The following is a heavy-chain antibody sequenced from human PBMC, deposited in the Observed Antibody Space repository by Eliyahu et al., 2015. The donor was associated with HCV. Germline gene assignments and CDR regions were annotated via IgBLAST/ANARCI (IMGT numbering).Heavy chain of an antibody. CDR1: GGSISXSSYY. V-gene: IGHV4-39*01. J-gene: IGHJ2*01. Sequence: QLQLQESGPGLVKPSETLSLTCXVSGGSISXSSYYWGWIRQPPGTGXXXIGSIYYTGSTYYNPSLKSRVTISVDTSKNQFSLKLSSVTAADTAVYYCARPYYGDYSPRISTYWFFDLWGRGTLVTVSS. CDR2: IYYTGST. D-gene: IGHD4-17*01. CDR3: ARPYYGDYSPRISTYWFFDL.